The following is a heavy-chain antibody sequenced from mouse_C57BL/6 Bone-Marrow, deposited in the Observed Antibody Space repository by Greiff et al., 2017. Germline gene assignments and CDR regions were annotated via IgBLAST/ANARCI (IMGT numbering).Heavy chain of an antibody. CDR2: IYPENGDT. D-gene: IGHD2-14*01. V-gene: IGHV14-4*01. CDR1: GFNIKDDY. CDR3: ATSGYDD. J-gene: IGHJ2*01. Sequence: VQLQQSGAELVRPGASVKLSCTASGFNIKDDYMTWVKQRPEQGLEWIGWIYPENGDTEYASKFQGKATITADTSSNTAYLQLSSLTAEDTAVYYCATSGYDDRGQGTTLTVSS.